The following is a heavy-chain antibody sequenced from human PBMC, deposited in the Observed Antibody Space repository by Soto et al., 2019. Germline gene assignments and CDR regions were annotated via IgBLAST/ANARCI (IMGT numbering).Heavy chain of an antibody. V-gene: IGHV2-5*02. CDR3: ALGTRYFDL. D-gene: IGHD1-1*01. CDR1: GFSLSTSGVG. CDR2: IYWDDDK. Sequence: QITLKESGPTLVKPTQTLTLTCTFSGFSLSTSGVGVGWFRQPPGKALEWLALIYWDDDKRYRPSLKSRLTITKDTSKNQVVLTMTNMDPVDTATYYCALGTRYFDLWGRGTLVTVSS. J-gene: IGHJ2*01.